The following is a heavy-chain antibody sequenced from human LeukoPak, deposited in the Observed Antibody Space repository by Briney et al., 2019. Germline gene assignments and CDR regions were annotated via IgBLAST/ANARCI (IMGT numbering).Heavy chain of an antibody. CDR2: LYYSGST. V-gene: IGHV4-39*01. Sequence: NPSETLSLTCTVSGASISSASYFWGWIRQPPGKGLEWIGTLYYSGSTYYSASLKSRVTMSGDTSRNQFSLRLSSVNAADTAVYYCAKAGVRYSDSSALYAFDFWGPGTMVTVSS. CDR3: AKAGVRYSDSSALYAFDF. J-gene: IGHJ3*01. CDR1: GASISSASYF. D-gene: IGHD3-22*01.